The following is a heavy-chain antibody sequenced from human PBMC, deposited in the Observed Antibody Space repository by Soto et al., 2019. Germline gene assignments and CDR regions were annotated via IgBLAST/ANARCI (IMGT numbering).Heavy chain of an antibody. Sequence: SETLSLTCAVYGGSISSGGYYWSWIRQHPGKGLEWIGYINYSGSTNYNPSLKSRVTISVDTSKNQFSLKLSSVTAADTAVYYCARGSVAGTGSYYFDYWGQGTLVTVSS. CDR3: ARGSVAGTGSYYFDY. D-gene: IGHD6-19*01. CDR2: INYSGST. J-gene: IGHJ4*02. CDR1: GGSISSGGYY. V-gene: IGHV4-31*11.